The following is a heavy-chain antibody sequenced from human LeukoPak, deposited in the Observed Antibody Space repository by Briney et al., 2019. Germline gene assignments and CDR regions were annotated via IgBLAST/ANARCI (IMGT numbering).Heavy chain of an antibody. D-gene: IGHD6-19*01. CDR2: IYSGGST. V-gene: IGHV3-53*01. J-gene: IGHJ4*02. Sequence: GWSLRLSCAASGFTVSSNYMSWVRQAPGKGLEWVSVIYSGGSTYYADSVKGRFTISRANSKITLYLQMNSLRAEDTAVYYCARVVYSSGWPDFDYWGQGTLVTVSS. CDR3: ARVVYSSGWPDFDY. CDR1: GFTVSSNY.